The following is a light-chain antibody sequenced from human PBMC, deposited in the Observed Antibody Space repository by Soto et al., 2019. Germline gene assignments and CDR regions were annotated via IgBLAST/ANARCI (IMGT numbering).Light chain of an antibody. J-gene: IGKJ4*01. CDR1: QDISIW. CDR2: TAS. CDR3: QQANSFPLT. Sequence: DIQMTQSPSSVSASVGDRVTITCRASQDISIWLAWYQQKPGKAPTLLITTASSLESGVPSRFSGRGSGTDFNLTIRSLQPEDVATYYCQQANSFPLTFGGGTKVEIE. V-gene: IGKV1-12*01.